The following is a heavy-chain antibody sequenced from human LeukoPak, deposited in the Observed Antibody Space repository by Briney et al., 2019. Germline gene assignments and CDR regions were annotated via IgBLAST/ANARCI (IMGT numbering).Heavy chain of an antibody. J-gene: IGHJ4*02. CDR2: ISSSSSYI. CDR3: ARDAVGATTDY. V-gene: IGHV3-21*04. CDR1: GFIFDDYA. D-gene: IGHD1-26*01. Sequence: GGSLRLSCAVSGFIFDDYAMHWVRQAPGKGLEWVSSISSSSSYIYYADSVKGRFTISRDNAKNTLYLQMNSLRAEDTGVYYCARDAVGATTDYWGQGTLVTVSS.